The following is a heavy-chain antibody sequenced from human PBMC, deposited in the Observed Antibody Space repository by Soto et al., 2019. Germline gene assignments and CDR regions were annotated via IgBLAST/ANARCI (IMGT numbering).Heavy chain of an antibody. V-gene: IGHV4-31*03. D-gene: IGHD3-3*02. CDR1: GGSISSGDYY. Sequence: SETLSLTCTVSGGSISSGDYYWSWIRQHPGKGLEWIGYIYYSGSTYYNPSLKSRVTISVDTSKKQFSLKLSSVTAADTAVYYCARKVDSILPYLDYWGKGTLGTLS. J-gene: IGHJ4*02. CDR2: IYYSGST. CDR3: ARKVDSILPYLDY.